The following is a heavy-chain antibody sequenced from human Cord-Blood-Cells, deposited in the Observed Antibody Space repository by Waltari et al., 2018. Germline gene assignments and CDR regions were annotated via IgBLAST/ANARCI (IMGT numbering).Heavy chain of an antibody. CDR2: IKQDGSEK. J-gene: IGHJ4*02. CDR1: GFTCSSYW. V-gene: IGHV3-7*01. D-gene: IGHD1-1*01. CDR3: ARDYWNDY. Sequence: EVQLVESGGGLVQPGGSLRRSCAASGFTCSSYWMSWVRQAPGKGLEWVANIKQDGSEKYYVDSVKGRFTISRDNAKNSLYLQMNSLRAEDTAVYYCARDYWNDYWGQGTLVTVSS.